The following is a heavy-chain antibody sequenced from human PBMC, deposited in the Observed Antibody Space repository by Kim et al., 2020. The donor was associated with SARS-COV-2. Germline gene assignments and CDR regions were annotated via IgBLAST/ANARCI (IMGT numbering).Heavy chain of an antibody. J-gene: IGHJ5*02. CDR3: ARGLGRYCSSTSCYSVYVWFDP. D-gene: IGHD2-2*02. Sequence: SETLSLTCAVYGGSFSGYYWSWIRQPPGKGLEWIGEINHSGSTNYNPSLKSRVTISVDTSKNQFSLKLSSVTAADTAGYYCARGLGRYCSSTSCYSVYVWFDPWGQGTLVTVSS. V-gene: IGHV4-34*01. CDR1: GGSFSGYY. CDR2: INHSGST.